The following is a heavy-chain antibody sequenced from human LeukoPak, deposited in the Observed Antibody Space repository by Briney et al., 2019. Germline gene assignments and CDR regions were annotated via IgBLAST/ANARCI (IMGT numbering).Heavy chain of an antibody. Sequence: PGGSLRLSCAASGFTVSSNYMSWVRQAPGKGLEWVSVIYSGGSIYYADSVKGRFTITRDNSKNTLYLQMNSLRAEDTAVYYCARAPRGDHAFDIWGQGTMVTVSS. CDR2: IYSGGSI. CDR1: GFTVSSNY. CDR3: ARAPRGDHAFDI. D-gene: IGHD3-10*01. J-gene: IGHJ3*02. V-gene: IGHV3-66*02.